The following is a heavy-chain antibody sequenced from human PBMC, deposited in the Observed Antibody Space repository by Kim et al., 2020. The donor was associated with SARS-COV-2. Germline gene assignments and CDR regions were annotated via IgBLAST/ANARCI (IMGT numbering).Heavy chain of an antibody. CDR3: ARPGYDSSGYYY. Sequence: SSAQKFQGRVTMNRDTSTSTVYMELSSLRSEDTAVYYCARPGYDSSGYYYWGQGTLVTVSS. V-gene: IGHV1-46*01. J-gene: IGHJ4*02. D-gene: IGHD3-22*01.